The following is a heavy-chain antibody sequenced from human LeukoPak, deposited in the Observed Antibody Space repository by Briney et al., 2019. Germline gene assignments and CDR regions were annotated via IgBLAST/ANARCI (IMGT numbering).Heavy chain of an antibody. Sequence: EASVSVFCKASIYTFTSYDINWVRDAAGHVCESMGCINPNTGRTGYAQKCQGRITMTRDTSINTAYMELTNLRSEDTAIYYCARLSQTPDYYTLGDYYYLCYWGQGTPVTVSS. V-gene: IGHV1-8*01. CDR3: ARLSQTPDYYTLGDYYYLCY. CDR2: INPNTGRT. J-gene: IGHJ4*02. CDR1: IYTFTSYD. D-gene: IGHD3-10*01.